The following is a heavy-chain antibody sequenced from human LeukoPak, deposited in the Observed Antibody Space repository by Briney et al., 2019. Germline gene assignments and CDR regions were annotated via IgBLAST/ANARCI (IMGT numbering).Heavy chain of an antibody. CDR3: ARDYYGSGSYSWFDP. CDR2: ISSSSSYI. J-gene: IGHJ5*02. D-gene: IGHD3-10*01. CDR1: GFTFSSYS. V-gene: IGHV3-21*01. Sequence: PGRSLRLSCAASGFTFSSYSMNWVRQAPGKGLEWVSSISSSSSYIYYADSVKGRLTISRDNAKNSLYLQMNSLRDEDTAVYYCARDYYGSGSYSWFDPWGQGTLVTASS.